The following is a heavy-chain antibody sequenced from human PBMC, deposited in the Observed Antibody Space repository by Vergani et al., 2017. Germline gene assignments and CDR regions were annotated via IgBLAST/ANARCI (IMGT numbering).Heavy chain of an antibody. CDR2: IYHSGGA. CDR3: ARQRPGSGWSPGDFDD. J-gene: IGHJ4*02. D-gene: IGHD6-19*01. V-gene: IGHV4-59*08. CDR1: GGSMSGYY. Sequence: QVRLQESGPGLVKPSETLSLTCSVSGGSMSGYYWSWIRQPPGKGLEWIGNIYHSGGAYYNPSLKGRVTISVDTSKNQFSLKVTSVTAADTAVYFCARQRPGSGWSPGDFDDWGQGILVTVSS.